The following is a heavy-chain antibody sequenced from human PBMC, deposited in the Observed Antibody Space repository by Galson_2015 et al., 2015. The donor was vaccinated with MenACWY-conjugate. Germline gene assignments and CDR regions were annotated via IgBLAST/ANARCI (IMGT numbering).Heavy chain of an antibody. CDR3: ARDHGIVVVPAANTLDV. V-gene: IGHV1-69*13. D-gene: IGHD2-2*01. J-gene: IGHJ6*04. CDR1: GYTFTSYG. Sequence: SVKVSCKASGYTFTSYGISWVRQAPGQGLEWMGGIIPIFGTANYAQKFQGRVTITADESTSTAYMELSSLRSEDTAVYYCARDHGIVVVPAANTLDVWGKGTTVPVSS. CDR2: IIPIFGTA.